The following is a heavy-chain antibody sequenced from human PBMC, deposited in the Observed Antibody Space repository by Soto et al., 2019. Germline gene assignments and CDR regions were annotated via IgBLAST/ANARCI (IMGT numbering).Heavy chain of an antibody. V-gene: IGHV1-69*01. CDR2: IIPIFGTA. D-gene: IGHD2-2*01. CDR3: ARDSSSTSRAAYYYYGMDV. J-gene: IGHJ6*02. CDR1: GGTFSSYA. Sequence: QVQLVQSGAEVKKPGSSVKVSCKASGGTFSSYAISWVRQAPGQGLEWMGGIIPIFGTANYAQKFQGRVTITADESTSTAYMELSSLRSEDTAVYYCARDSSSTSRAAYYYYGMDVWGQGTTVTVSS.